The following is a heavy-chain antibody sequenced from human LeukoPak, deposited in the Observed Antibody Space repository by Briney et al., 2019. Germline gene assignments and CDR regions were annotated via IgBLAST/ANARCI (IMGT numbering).Heavy chain of an antibody. V-gene: IGHV4-34*01. Sequence: PSETLSLTCAVYGGSFSGYYWSWIRQPPGKGLEWIGEINHSGSTNYNPSLKSRVTISVDTSKNQFSLKLSSVTAADTAVYHCASIGIAAAGMVNDAFDIWGQGTMVTVSS. J-gene: IGHJ3*02. D-gene: IGHD6-13*01. CDR3: ASIGIAAAGMVNDAFDI. CDR1: GGSFSGYY. CDR2: INHSGST.